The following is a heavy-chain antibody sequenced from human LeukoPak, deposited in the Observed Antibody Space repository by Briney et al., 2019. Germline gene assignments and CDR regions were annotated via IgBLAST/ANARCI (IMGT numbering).Heavy chain of an antibody. CDR1: GFTFSSYS. V-gene: IGHV3-48*04. CDR2: ISSSSSTI. CDR3: ARARGYSFYDAFDI. D-gene: IGHD5-18*01. J-gene: IGHJ3*02. Sequence: PSGGSLRLSCAASGFTFSSYSMNWVRQAPGKGLEWVSYISSSSSTIYYADSVKGRFTISRDNAKNSLYLQMNSLRAEDTAVYYCARARGYSFYDAFDIWGQGTMVTVSS.